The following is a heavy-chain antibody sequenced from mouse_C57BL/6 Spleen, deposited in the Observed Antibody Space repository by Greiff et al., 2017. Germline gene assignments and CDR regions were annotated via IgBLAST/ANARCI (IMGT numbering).Heavy chain of an antibody. D-gene: IGHD1-1*01. CDR3: ARVTPVVVPYAMDY. CDR1: GYSFTGYY. CDR2: INPSTGGT. Sequence: EVQLQQSVPELVKPRASVQISCKASGYSFTGYYMNWVKQSPEKGLECIGEINPSTGGTTYNQKFKAKATLTVDKSSSTAYMQLKSLTSEDSAVYYCARVTPVVVPYAMDYWCQGTSVTVSS. V-gene: IGHV1-42*01. J-gene: IGHJ4*01.